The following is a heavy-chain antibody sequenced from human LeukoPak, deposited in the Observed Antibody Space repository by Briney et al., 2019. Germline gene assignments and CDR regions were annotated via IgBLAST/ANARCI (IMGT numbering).Heavy chain of an antibody. CDR3: ATQPIEWELRHFDY. V-gene: IGHV3-48*02. CDR1: KFTFSHYG. D-gene: IGHD1-26*01. Sequence: PGGSLRLSCTASKFTFSHYGMQWVRQAPGKGLEWVSYISSSSSTIYYADSVKGRFTISRDNAKNSLYLQMNSLRDEDTAVYYCATQPIEWELRHFDYWGQGTLVTVSS. CDR2: ISSSSSTI. J-gene: IGHJ4*02.